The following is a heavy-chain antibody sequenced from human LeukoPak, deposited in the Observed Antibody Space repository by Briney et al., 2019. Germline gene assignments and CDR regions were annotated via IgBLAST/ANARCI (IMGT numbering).Heavy chain of an antibody. Sequence: PGGSLRLSCAASGFTFSSYGMHWVRQAPGKGLEWVAVIWYDGSNKYYADSVKGRFTISRDNSKNTLYLQMNSLRAEDTAVYYCARGVGYCSSTSCYAPPTQIWGQGTMVTVSS. CDR3: ARGVGYCSSTSCYAPPTQI. D-gene: IGHD2-2*01. CDR1: GFTFSSYG. V-gene: IGHV3-30*19. J-gene: IGHJ3*02. CDR2: IWYDGSNK.